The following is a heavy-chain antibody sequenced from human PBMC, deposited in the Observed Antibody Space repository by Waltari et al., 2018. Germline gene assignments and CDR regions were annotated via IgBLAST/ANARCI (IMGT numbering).Heavy chain of an antibody. Sequence: QLQLQESGPGLVKPSETLSLTCTVSGGSISSSSYYWGGIRQPPGKGLEWSGSIYYSGRTYYSPSLTSRVTISVDTAKNQFSRKLSSVTAADTAVYYCASQLVACTLVDYWGQGTLVTVSS. CDR3: ASQLVACTLVDY. J-gene: IGHJ4*02. V-gene: IGHV4-39*01. D-gene: IGHD6-19*01. CDR2: IYYSGRT. CDR1: GGSISSSSYY.